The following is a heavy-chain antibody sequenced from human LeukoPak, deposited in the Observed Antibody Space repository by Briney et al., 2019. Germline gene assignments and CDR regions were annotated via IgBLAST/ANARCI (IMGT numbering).Heavy chain of an antibody. CDR1: GFTFSDYT. D-gene: IGHD3-3*01. J-gene: IGHJ5*02. Sequence: GGSLRLSCAASGFTFSDYTMNWVRQASGKGLEWVSSMSSVGRYIYYADSVKGRFTISRDNAKNSLYLQMNSLRAEDTAVYYCARDLGEGNHWGQGTLVTVSS. CDR2: MSSVGRYI. V-gene: IGHV3-21*01. CDR3: ARDLGEGNH.